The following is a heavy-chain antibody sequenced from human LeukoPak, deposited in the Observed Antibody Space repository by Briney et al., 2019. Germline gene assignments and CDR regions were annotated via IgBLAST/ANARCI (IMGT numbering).Heavy chain of an antibody. V-gene: IGHV1-2*06. J-gene: IGHJ4*02. D-gene: IGHD5-18*01. Sequence: ASVKVSCNASRYTFTGYYMHWVRQAPGQGLEWMGRINPNSGGTNYAQKFQGRVTTTRDTSISTAYMELSRLRSDDTAVYYCARVWYSYGYFDYWGQGTLVTVSS. CDR3: ARVWYSYGYFDY. CDR1: RYTFTGYY. CDR2: INPNSGGT.